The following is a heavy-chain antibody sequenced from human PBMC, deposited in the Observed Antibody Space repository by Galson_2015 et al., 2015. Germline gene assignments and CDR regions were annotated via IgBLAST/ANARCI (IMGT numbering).Heavy chain of an antibody. Sequence: TLSLTCTVSGGSISSGSYYWSWIRQPAGKRLEWIGRIYTSGSTNFNPSLKSRVTISVDTSKNQFSLKLSSVTAADTAVYYCARKYCRTTSCYDWYLELWGRGTLVTVSS. CDR2: IYTSGST. V-gene: IGHV4-61*02. D-gene: IGHD2-2*01. CDR3: ARKYCRTTSCYDWYLEL. CDR1: GGSISSGSYY. J-gene: IGHJ2*01.